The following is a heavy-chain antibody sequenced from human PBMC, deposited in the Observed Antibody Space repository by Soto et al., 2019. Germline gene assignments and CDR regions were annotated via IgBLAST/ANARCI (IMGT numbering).Heavy chain of an antibody. D-gene: IGHD4-4*01. Sequence: PGGSLRLSCAASGFTVSNNYMIWFRLPPGKGLEWVSLIYSGGTTYYADSVKGRFTISRDNSKNTPYLQMNSLRVEDTAVYYCARNGWGMATVGMWGPGTLVTVSS. CDR3: ARNGWGMATVGM. V-gene: IGHV3-53*01. CDR1: GFTVSNNY. J-gene: IGHJ4*02. CDR2: IYSGGTT.